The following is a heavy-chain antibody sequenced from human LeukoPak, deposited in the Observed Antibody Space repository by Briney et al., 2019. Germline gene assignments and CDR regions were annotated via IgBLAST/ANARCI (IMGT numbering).Heavy chain of an antibody. V-gene: IGHV3-21*01. CDR2: ISSSSSYI. Sequence: GGSLRLSCVASGFRFSSHWMSWVRHSPGKGLEWVSSISSSSSYIYYADSVKGRFTISRDNAKNSLYLQMNSLRAEDTAVYYCAREANNYGDHTKMIWGQGTLVTVSS. D-gene: IGHD4-17*01. CDR1: GFRFSSHW. J-gene: IGHJ4*02. CDR3: AREANNYGDHTKMI.